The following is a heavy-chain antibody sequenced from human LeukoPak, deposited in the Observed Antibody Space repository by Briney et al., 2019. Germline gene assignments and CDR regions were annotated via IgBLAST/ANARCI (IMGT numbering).Heavy chain of an antibody. CDR2: INPNSGGT. D-gene: IGHD5-18*01. CDR1: GYTFTGYY. J-gene: IGHJ4*02. V-gene: IGHV1-2*02. Sequence: ASVKVSCKASGYTFTGYYMHWVRQAPGQGLEWMGWINPNSGGTNYAQKFQGRVTMTRDTSISTAYMELSRLRSDDTAVYYCARVDTPRAFYDYWGQGTLVTVSS. CDR3: ARVDTPRAFYDY.